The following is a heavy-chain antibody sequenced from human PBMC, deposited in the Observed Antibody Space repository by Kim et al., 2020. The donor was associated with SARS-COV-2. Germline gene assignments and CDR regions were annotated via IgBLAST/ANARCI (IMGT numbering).Heavy chain of an antibody. D-gene: IGHD3-10*01. CDR2: ISSSSSYI. J-gene: IGHJ6*02. V-gene: IGHV3-21*04. CDR3: ARGPGGSGSYYKESTMHRVYYGMDV. CDR1: GFTFSSYS. Sequence: GGSLRLSCAASGFTFSSYSMNWVRQAPGKGLEWVSSISSSSSYIYYADSVKGRFTISRDNAKNSLYLQMNSLRAEDTAVYYCARGPGGSGSYYKESTMHRVYYGMDVWGQGTTVTVSS.